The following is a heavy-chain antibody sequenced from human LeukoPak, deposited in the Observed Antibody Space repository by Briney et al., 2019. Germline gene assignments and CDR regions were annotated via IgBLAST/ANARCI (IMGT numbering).Heavy chain of an antibody. CDR3: ARDSNPYYYDSSGYYYFDY. CDR2: IYSGDTT. CDR1: GFTVSTNY. Sequence: GGSLRLSCAASGFTVSTNYMSWVRQAPGKGLEWVSVIYSGDTTFYADSVRGKFTIPRDNSKNTLYLQMNSLRAEDTAVYYCARDSNPYYYDSSGYYYFDYWGQGTLVTVSS. J-gene: IGHJ4*02. D-gene: IGHD3-22*01. V-gene: IGHV3-66*01.